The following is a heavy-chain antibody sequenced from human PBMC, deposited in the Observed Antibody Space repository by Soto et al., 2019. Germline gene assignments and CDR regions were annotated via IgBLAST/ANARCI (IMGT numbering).Heavy chain of an antibody. CDR3: ARELGDYYYYGMDV. CDR2: NDPSDSYT. V-gene: IGHV5-10-1*01. J-gene: IGHJ6*02. Sequence: SLKISCKGSGYSFTSYWISWVRQMPGKGLEWMGRNDPSDSYTNNSPNFQDHITISADKTISTTYLQWSRLKATNTAMSYCARELGDYYYYGMDVWGQGTTVTVSS. D-gene: IGHD3-16*01. CDR1: GYSFTSYW.